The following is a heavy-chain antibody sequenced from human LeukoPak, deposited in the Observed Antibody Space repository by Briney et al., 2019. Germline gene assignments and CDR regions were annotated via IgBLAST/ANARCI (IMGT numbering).Heavy chain of an antibody. V-gene: IGHV4-59*08. CDR2: IYYSGST. CDR3: ARQWSYCSGGSCYDATYGMDV. D-gene: IGHD2-15*01. CDR1: GGSINGFY. Sequence: SETLSLTCTVSGGSINGFYWSWIRQPPGKGLEWIGYIYYSGSTQYNPSLKSRVTISVDTSKNQFSLKLSSVTAADTAVYYCARQWSYCSGGSCYDATYGMDVWGQGTTVTVSS. J-gene: IGHJ6*02.